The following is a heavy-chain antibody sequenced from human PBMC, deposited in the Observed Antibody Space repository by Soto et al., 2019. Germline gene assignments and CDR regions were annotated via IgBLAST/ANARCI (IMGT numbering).Heavy chain of an antibody. V-gene: IGHV4-39*01. Sequence: SETLSLTCTVSGASVSSSRFYWGWIRQTPRKGLEWIGSIVSSGATHPTPSLRSRIDISLDSSQNKLSLDLFSVTAADTSVYYCARQETASWSHYLGPFGHWGQGILVTVYS. D-gene: IGHD2-21*02. J-gene: IGHJ4*02. CDR2: IVSSGAT. CDR3: ARQETASWSHYLGPFGH. CDR1: GASVSSSRFY.